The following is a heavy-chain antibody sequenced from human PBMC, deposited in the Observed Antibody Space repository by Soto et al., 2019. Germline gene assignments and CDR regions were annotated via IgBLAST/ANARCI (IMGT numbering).Heavy chain of an antibody. CDR1: GFTLSSHA. D-gene: IGHD6-6*01. CDR3: ARRARADYYYMDV. Sequence: EVQLVESGGGLAQPGGSLRLSCAASGFTLSSHAMDWVRQAPGKGLEYVSGISSNGIGTYYANSVKGRFTISRDNSKNTVYLQMDSLRPEDMAVYYCARRARADYYYMDVWGKGTTVTVS. J-gene: IGHJ6*03. V-gene: IGHV3-64*01. CDR2: ISSNGIGT.